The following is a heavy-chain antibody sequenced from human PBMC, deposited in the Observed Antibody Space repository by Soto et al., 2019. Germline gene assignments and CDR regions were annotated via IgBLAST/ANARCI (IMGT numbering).Heavy chain of an antibody. CDR1: GYTFSVYH. CDR2: VHPNSGGT. V-gene: IGHV1-2*02. D-gene: IGHD4-4*01. Sequence: QVHLVQSGAEVKQPGASVKVSCKASGYTFSVYHMHWVRQAPGQGLEWMGWVHPNSGGTNYAQSFEGRVTMTRATSINTAYMELSRLPSDDTAVYYCAKELQRGMDVWGQGTTVTVSS. CDR3: AKELQRGMDV. J-gene: IGHJ6*02.